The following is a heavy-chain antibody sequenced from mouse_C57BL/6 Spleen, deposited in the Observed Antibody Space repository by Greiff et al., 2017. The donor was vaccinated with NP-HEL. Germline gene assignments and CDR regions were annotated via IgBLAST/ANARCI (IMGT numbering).Heavy chain of an antibody. CDR3: ARGLLVDY. D-gene: IGHD1-1*01. Sequence: EVKLVESEGGLVQPGSSMKLSCTASGFTFSDYYMAWVRQVPEKGLEWVANINYDGSSTYYLDSLKSRFIISRDNAKNILYLQMSSLKSEDTATYYCARGLLVDYWGQGTTLTVSS. V-gene: IGHV5-16*01. CDR1: GFTFSDYY. CDR2: INYDGSST. J-gene: IGHJ2*01.